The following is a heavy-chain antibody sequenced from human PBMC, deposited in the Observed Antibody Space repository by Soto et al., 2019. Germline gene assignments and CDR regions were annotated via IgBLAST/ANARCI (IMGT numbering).Heavy chain of an antibody. V-gene: IGHV3-23*01. D-gene: IGHD3-3*01. CDR2: ISGSGGST. Sequence: GGSLRLSCAASGFTFSSYAMSWVRQAPGKGLEWVSAISGSGGSTYYADSVKGRFSISRDTSRNTLYLQMNSLRADDTAIYYCAKWSYLDYWGQGTRVTVSS. CDR1: GFTFSSYA. J-gene: IGHJ4*02. CDR3: AKWSYLDY.